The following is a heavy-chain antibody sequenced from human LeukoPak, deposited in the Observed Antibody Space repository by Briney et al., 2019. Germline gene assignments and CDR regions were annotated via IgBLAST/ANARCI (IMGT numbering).Heavy chain of an antibody. D-gene: IGHD6-13*01. Sequence: PGRSLRLSCAASGFTFDDYAMHWVRQAPGKGLEWVSGISWNSGSIVYADSVKGRFTISRDNAKNSLYLQMNSLKTEDTAVYYCTTHGAPPDDLAAAELPWGYWGQGTLVTVSS. CDR3: TTHGAPPDDLAAAELPWGY. J-gene: IGHJ4*02. CDR1: GFTFDDYA. CDR2: ISWNSGSI. V-gene: IGHV3-9*01.